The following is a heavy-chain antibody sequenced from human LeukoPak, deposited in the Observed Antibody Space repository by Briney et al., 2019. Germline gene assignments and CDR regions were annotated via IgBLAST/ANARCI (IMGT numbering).Heavy chain of an antibody. J-gene: IGHJ4*02. D-gene: IGHD1-20*01. Sequence: SGGSLRLSCAASGFTFSTYWMRWVRQAPGKGREGVANIKQDGSEKYYVDSVKGRFTISRDNAKTSLYLQMNSLRAEDTAVYYCARYNWNLDYWGQGTLVTVSS. CDR1: GFTFSTYW. CDR2: IKQDGSEK. CDR3: ARYNWNLDY. V-gene: IGHV3-7*01.